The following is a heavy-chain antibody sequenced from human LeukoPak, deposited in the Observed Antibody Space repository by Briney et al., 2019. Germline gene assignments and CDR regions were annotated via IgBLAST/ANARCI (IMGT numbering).Heavy chain of an antibody. CDR1: GGSISSGVSY. CDR2: IYYSGSS. Sequence: ASETLSLTFTVSGGSISSGVSYWNWIRQHPGKGLEWIAYIYYSGSSSYNPSLKSRVTISVDTSKNQFSLKLSSVTAADTAVYYCARDYRFDRGYDLLDAFDVWGQGTMVTVSS. CDR3: ARDYRFDRGYDLLDAFDV. V-gene: IGHV4-31*03. D-gene: IGHD5-12*01. J-gene: IGHJ3*01.